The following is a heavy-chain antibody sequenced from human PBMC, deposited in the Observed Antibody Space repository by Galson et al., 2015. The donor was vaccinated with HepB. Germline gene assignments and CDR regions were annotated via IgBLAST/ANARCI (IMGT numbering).Heavy chain of an antibody. V-gene: IGHV3-30-3*01. CDR3: ARLYGDYPYGSDYFNC. CDR2: ISYDGSNK. CDR1: GFIFSSYA. J-gene: IGHJ4*02. Sequence: SLRLSCAASGFIFSSYAIHWVRQAPGKGLEWVAVISYDGSNKYYADSVKGRFTISRDNSKNTLYLQMNSLRAEDTAMYYCARLYGDYPYGSDYFNCWGQGTLVTVSS. D-gene: IGHD4-17*01.